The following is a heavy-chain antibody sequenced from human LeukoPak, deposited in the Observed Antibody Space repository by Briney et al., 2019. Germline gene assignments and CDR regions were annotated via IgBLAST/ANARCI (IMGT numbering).Heavy chain of an antibody. Sequence: GGSLRLSCAASGFTFSSYGMHWVRQARKGLEWVAFIRYDGNKEYYADSVKGRFTISRDNSKNALYLQMNSLRAEDTAVYYCAKDPGGTIFGVANDYFDFWGQGTLVTVSS. CDR1: GFTFSSYG. J-gene: IGHJ4*02. CDR3: AKDPGGTIFGVANDYFDF. V-gene: IGHV3-30*02. CDR2: IRYDGNKE. D-gene: IGHD3-3*01.